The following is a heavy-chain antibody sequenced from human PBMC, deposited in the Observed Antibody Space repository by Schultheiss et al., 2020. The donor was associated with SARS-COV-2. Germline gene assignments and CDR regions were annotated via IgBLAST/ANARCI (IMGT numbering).Heavy chain of an antibody. CDR1: GFTFSSYA. Sequence: GGSLRLSCAASGFTFSSYAMHWVRQAPGKGVEWVAVISYDGSNKYYADSVKGRFTISRDNSKNTLYLQMNSLRAEDTAVYYCARGWRYFDYWGQGTLVTVSS. CDR2: ISYDGSNK. V-gene: IGHV3-30-3*01. D-gene: IGHD5-24*01. J-gene: IGHJ4*02. CDR3: ARGWRYFDY.